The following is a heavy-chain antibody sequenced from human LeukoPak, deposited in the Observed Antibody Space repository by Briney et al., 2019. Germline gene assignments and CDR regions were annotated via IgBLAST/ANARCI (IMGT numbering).Heavy chain of an antibody. V-gene: IGHV3-30*04. Sequence: PGGSLRLSCAASGFTFSSYAMHWVRQAPGKGLEWVAVISYDGSNKYYADSVKGRFTISRDNSKNTLYLQMNGLRAEDTAVYYCARGLKWGYYYDSSGYLDYWGQGTLVTVSS. J-gene: IGHJ4*02. CDR2: ISYDGSNK. CDR3: ARGLKWGYYYDSSGYLDY. CDR1: GFTFSSYA. D-gene: IGHD3-22*01.